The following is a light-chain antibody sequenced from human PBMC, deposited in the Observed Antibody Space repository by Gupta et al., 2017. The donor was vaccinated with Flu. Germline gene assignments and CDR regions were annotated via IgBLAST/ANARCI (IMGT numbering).Light chain of an antibody. J-gene: IGKJ2*01. CDR2: WAS. CDR1: QTVLHRSNNSDY. Sequence: DIGMTQSPDSLAVSLGERATINCKSSQTVLHRSNNSDYLAWYQQKPGQPPKLLIYWASTRESGVPDRFSGSGSETDFTLTINSLQAEDAAVYYCQQYYSTPNTFGQGTQLEIK. CDR3: QQYYSTPNT. V-gene: IGKV4-1*01.